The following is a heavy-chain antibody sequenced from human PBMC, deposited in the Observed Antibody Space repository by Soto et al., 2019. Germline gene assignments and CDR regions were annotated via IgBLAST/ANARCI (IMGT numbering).Heavy chain of an antibody. CDR1: GYTFTSYG. Sequence: SRKLSSKASGYTFTSYGISWVRQTPGQGLEWMGWISAYNGNTNYARKLPGRVTMTTDTSTSTAYMELRRLRSDDTAVYYCASAPGIGSPYGMDVWGQGTKVTVSS. CDR2: ISAYNGNT. CDR3: ASAPGIGSPYGMDV. V-gene: IGHV1-18*04. J-gene: IGHJ6*02. D-gene: IGHD2-15*01.